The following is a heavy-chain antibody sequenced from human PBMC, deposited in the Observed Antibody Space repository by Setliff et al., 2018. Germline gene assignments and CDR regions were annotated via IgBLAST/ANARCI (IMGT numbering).Heavy chain of an antibody. J-gene: IGHJ4*02. V-gene: IGHV3-21*01. CDR1: GFSFSNYA. CDR3: ARSPGWIPWFDY. D-gene: IGHD5-18*01. CDR2: FSSRNDYI. Sequence: GSLRLSCEASGFSFSNYAMNWVRQALGKGLEWVASFSSRNDYIYQADSVTGRFTISRDNAKTSVYLQRDSLRVEETAVYFCARSPGWIPWFDYWGQGTLVTVSS.